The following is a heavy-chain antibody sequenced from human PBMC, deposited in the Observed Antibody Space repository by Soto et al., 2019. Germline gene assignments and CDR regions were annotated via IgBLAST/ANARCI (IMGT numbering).Heavy chain of an antibody. CDR1: EFSFSSYA. Sequence: EVRLLESGGGLVQPGGSLRLSCAASEFSFSSYAMRGVRQAPGKGLEWVSTISSTGSGTYNPDTVKGRFTISRDNSRDTLYLDLTSLRVEDTAIYYCAKGSYGDYDWGQGTLVTVSS. D-gene: IGHD4-17*01. CDR2: ISSTGSGT. CDR3: AKGSYGDYD. V-gene: IGHV3-23*05. J-gene: IGHJ1*01.